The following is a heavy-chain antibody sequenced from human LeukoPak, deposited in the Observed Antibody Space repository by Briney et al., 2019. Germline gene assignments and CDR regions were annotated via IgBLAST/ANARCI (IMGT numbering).Heavy chain of an antibody. V-gene: IGHV4-59*01. J-gene: IGHJ5*02. CDR1: GGSISSYY. CDR2: IYYSGST. D-gene: IGHD3-10*01. CDR3: AVSRRFMGPNWFDR. Sequence: SETLSLTCTVSGGSISSYYWSWIRQPPGKGLEWVGYIYYSGSTKYNPYLKSRVTISLEASKNKFSLMLSSVAAADTAVYCCAVSRRFMGPNWFDRWGQGSLVTVSS.